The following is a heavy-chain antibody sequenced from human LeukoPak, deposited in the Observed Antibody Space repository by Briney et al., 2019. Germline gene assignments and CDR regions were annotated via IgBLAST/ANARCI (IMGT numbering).Heavy chain of an antibody. CDR3: ARPDSSGYYYYFAFDI. V-gene: IGHV5-51*01. CDR1: GYSFTSYW. Sequence: GESLMTCCKGSGYSFTSYWIGWVRQMPGKGLGWMGIIYPGDSDTRYGPSFQGQVTISADKAISTAYLQWSSLKASDTAMYYCARPDSSGYYYYFAFDIWGQGTMVTVSS. J-gene: IGHJ3*02. D-gene: IGHD3-22*01. CDR2: IYPGDSDT.